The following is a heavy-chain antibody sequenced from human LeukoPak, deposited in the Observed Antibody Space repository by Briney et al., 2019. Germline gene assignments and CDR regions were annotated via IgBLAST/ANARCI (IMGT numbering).Heavy chain of an antibody. CDR1: GGSISSGSYY. J-gene: IGHJ4*02. V-gene: IGHV4-61*02. CDR3: ASTYYGSGNADY. Sequence: SQTLSLTCTVSGGSISSGSYYWSWIRQPAGKGLEWIGRIYTSGSTNYNPSLKSRVTISVDTSKNQFSLKLSSVTAADTAVYYCASTYYGSGNADYWGQGTLVTVSS. D-gene: IGHD3-10*01. CDR2: IYTSGST.